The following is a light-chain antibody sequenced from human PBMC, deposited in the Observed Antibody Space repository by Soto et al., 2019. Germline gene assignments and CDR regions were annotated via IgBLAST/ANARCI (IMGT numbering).Light chain of an antibody. J-gene: IGLJ2*01. Sequence: QSVLTQPASVSGSPGQSITISCTGTSSDIGAYNFVSWYQQHPGKAPKLMLYDVNIRPSGVSNRFSGSKSGNTASLTISWLQAEDEDDYYCTSRTTSTTMIFGGGTKVTVL. CDR1: SSDIGAYNF. CDR2: DVN. CDR3: TSRTTSTTMI. V-gene: IGLV2-14*03.